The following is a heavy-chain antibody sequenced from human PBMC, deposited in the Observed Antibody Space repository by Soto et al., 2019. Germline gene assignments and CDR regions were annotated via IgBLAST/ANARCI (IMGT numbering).Heavy chain of an antibody. CDR1: GFSLSNARMG. CDR3: ARIRWVRGYCSGGSCYWLDY. V-gene: IGHV2-26*01. CDR2: IFSNDEK. J-gene: IGHJ4*02. Sequence: QVTLKESGPALVKPTETLTLTCTVSGFSLSNARMGVSWIRQPPGKALEWLAHIFSNDEKSYSTSLKSRLTISKDTSKSQVVLTMTNMDPVDTATYYCARIRWVRGYCSGGSCYWLDYWGQGTLVTVSS. D-gene: IGHD2-15*01.